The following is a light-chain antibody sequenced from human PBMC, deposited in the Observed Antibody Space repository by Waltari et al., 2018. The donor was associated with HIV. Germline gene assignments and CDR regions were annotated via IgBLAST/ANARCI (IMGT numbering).Light chain of an antibody. J-gene: IGLJ1*01. CDR3: QSRDSNFYV. CDR2: EDT. V-gene: IGLV3-1*01. CDR1: RLGEKY. Sequence: SYDLTQPPFVSVSPGQTASISCSGDRLGEKYVFWYEQKSGRSPVLVIYEDTKRPPGIRGRCAGSHSGDTATLTISGAQAMDETNYYCQSRDSNFYVFGTGTKVTVL.